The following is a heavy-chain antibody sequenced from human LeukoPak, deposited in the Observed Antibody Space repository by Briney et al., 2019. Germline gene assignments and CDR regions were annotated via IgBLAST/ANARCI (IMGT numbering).Heavy chain of an antibody. Sequence: SETLSLTCTVSGGSISSSSYYWGWVRQPPGKGLEWLGSIYYSGSTYYNPSLKSRVTISVDTSKNQFSLKLSSVTAADTAVYYCARVKVGEYYYDSSGYYHDYWGQGTLVTVSS. V-gene: IGHV4-39*07. D-gene: IGHD3-22*01. J-gene: IGHJ4*02. CDR1: GGSISSSSYY. CDR2: IYYSGST. CDR3: ARVKVGEYYYDSSGYYHDY.